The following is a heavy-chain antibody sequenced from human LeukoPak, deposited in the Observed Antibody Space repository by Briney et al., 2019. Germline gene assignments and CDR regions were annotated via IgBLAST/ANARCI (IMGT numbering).Heavy chain of an antibody. J-gene: IGHJ4*02. CDR1: GFAFSTYA. Sequence: TGGSLRLSCAASGFAFSTYAMNWVRQAPGKGLEWVSYISSSGNTIYHADSVEGRFTISRDNAKNSLYLQMNTLRAEDTAVYYCAREDGSSYYFDYWGQGNLVTVSS. V-gene: IGHV3-48*04. CDR2: ISSSGNTI. D-gene: IGHD1-26*01. CDR3: AREDGSSYYFDY.